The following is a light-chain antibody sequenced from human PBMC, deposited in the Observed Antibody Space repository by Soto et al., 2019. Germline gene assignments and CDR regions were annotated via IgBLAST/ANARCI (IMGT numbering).Light chain of an antibody. CDR1: QSISSY. CDR3: QQYDSWPYT. J-gene: IGKJ3*01. Sequence: DIQMTQSPSSLSASVGDRVTITCRASQSISSYLNWYQQRPGKAPNLLIYDATRLHSGVPPRFSGSGYGTDFTLTISSLQSEDIGIYYCQQYDSWPYTFGPGSKVHFK. CDR2: DAT. V-gene: IGKV1-39*01.